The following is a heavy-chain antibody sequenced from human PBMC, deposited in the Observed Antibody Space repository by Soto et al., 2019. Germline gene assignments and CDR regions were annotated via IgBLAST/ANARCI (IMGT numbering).Heavy chain of an antibody. J-gene: IGHJ6*02. CDR2: ISYDGSNK. V-gene: IGHV3-30*18. CDR1: GFTFSSYV. Sequence: HPGGSLRLSCAASGFTFSSYVMHWVRQAPGKWLEWVAVISYDGSNKYYADSVKGRFTISRDNSKQTLVLQTHSLRPEDTAVYYCAKDLEGYCSSTSCYTYFGLDVWGQGTTVTVSS. CDR3: AKDLEGYCSSTSCYTYFGLDV. D-gene: IGHD2-2*01.